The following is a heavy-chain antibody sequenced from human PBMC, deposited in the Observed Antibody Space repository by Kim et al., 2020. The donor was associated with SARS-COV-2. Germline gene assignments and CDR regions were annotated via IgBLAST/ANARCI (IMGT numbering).Heavy chain of an antibody. CDR2: IDPDNSET. D-gene: IGHD1-26*01. Sequence: GESLKISCKASGYVFSNYLFGWLRHMPGKGLEWIGIIDPDNSETTYNPSFRGQVSISVDNSITTAYLQWSSLKASDTAIYYCARQWDQFYDYWGQGTLVTVSS. J-gene: IGHJ4*02. CDR1: GYVFSNYL. V-gene: IGHV5-51*01. CDR3: ARQWDQFYDY.